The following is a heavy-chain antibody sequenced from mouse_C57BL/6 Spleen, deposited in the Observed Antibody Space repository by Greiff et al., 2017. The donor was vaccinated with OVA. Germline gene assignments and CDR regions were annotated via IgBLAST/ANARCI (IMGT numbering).Heavy chain of an antibody. CDR1: GFTFSSYT. CDR3: ARQAQLRFDY. V-gene: IGHV5-9*01. J-gene: IGHJ2*01. Sequence: EVKLVESGGGLVKPGGSLKLSCAASGFTFSSYTMSWVRQTPEKRLEWVATISGGGGNTNYPDSVKGRFTISRDNAKNTLYLQMSSLRSEDTALYYGARQAQLRFDYWGQGTTLTGSS. D-gene: IGHD4-1*02. CDR2: ISGGGGNT.